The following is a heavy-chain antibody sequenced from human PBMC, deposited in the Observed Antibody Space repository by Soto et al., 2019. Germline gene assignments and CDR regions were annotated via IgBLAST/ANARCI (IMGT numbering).Heavy chain of an antibody. J-gene: IGHJ5*02. CDR3: TRGAGRGA. CDR1: GGSFSGFY. D-gene: IGHD5-12*01. Sequence: QVQLQQWGAGQLKPLETLSLTSAVYGGSFSGFYWSWIRQSPGKGLEWIGEINDSGSTNYNPSLKSRVTISVDTSKNQFSLKLSSVTAADTAVYYCTRGAGRGAWGQGTLVTVSS. V-gene: IGHV4-34*01. CDR2: INDSGST.